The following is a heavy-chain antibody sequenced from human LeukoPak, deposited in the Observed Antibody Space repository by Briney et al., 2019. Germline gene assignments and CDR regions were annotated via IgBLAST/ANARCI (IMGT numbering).Heavy chain of an antibody. V-gene: IGHV3-66*01. D-gene: IGHD5-24*01. CDR2: TYSSGST. CDR1: GFTVSSNF. CDR3: ARDGRWLQPGAFDI. J-gene: IGHJ3*02. Sequence: GGSLRLSCAASGFTVSSNFMSWVRQAPGKGLEWVSLTYSSGSTYYADSVNGRFTISRDNSKNMLYLQMNSLRAEDTAVYYCARDGRWLQPGAFDIWGQGTMVTVSS.